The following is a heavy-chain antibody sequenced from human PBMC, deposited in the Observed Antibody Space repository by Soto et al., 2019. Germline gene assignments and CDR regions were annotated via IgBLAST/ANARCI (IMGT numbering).Heavy chain of an antibody. Sequence: QVQLVQSGAEVKKPGASVKVSCKASGYTFTSYGISWVRQAPGQGLEWMGWISAYNGNTNYAQKLQGRVTMTTDTSTSTAYRELRSLRSDDTAVYYCARDAVAASEKYYFDYWGQGTLVTVSS. D-gene: IGHD6-6*01. J-gene: IGHJ4*02. V-gene: IGHV1-18*01. CDR2: ISAYNGNT. CDR3: ARDAVAASEKYYFDY. CDR1: GYTFTSYG.